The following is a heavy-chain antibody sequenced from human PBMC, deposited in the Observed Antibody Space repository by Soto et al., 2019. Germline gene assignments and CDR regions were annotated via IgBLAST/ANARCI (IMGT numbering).Heavy chain of an antibody. CDR2: IWYDGSNK. D-gene: IGHD5-12*01. Sequence: GGSLRLSCAASGFTFSSYGMHWVRQAPGKGLEWVAVIWYDGSNKYYADSVKGRFTISRDNSKNTLYLQMNSLRAEDTAVYYCGYSGYDSFGYFDYWGQGTLVTVSS. V-gene: IGHV3-33*01. J-gene: IGHJ4*02. CDR3: GYSGYDSFGYFDY. CDR1: GFTFSSYG.